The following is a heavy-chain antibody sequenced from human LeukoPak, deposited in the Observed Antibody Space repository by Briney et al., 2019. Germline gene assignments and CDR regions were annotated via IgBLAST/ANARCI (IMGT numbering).Heavy chain of an antibody. CDR3: ARQSHDFWSGYRPTYYFDY. J-gene: IGHJ4*02. CDR2: ISGSGGST. D-gene: IGHD3-3*01. V-gene: IGHV3-23*01. Sequence: PGGSLRLSCAASGFTFSSYAMSWFRQAPGKGLEWVSAISGSGGSTYYADSVKGRFTISRDNSKNTLYLQMNSLRAEDTAVYYCARQSHDFWSGYRPTYYFDYWGQGTLVTVSS. CDR1: GFTFSSYA.